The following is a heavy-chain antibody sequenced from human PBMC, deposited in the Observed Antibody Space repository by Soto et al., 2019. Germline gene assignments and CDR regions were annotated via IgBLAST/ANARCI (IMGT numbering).Heavy chain of an antibody. Sequence: SQTLSLTCAISGDSVSSNSAAWNWIRQSPSRGLEWLGRTFYRSKWYNDYAISVKSRITINPDTSKNQFSLHLNSVTPEDTAVYYCARYCSGGRCQGVDGMGVWGQGTTVTVSS. D-gene: IGHD2-15*01. J-gene: IGHJ6*02. CDR3: ARYCSGGRCQGVDGMGV. V-gene: IGHV6-1*01. CDR1: GDSVSSNSAA. CDR2: TFYRSKWYN.